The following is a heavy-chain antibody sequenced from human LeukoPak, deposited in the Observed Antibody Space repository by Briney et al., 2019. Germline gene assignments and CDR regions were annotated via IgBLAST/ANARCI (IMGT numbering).Heavy chain of an antibody. J-gene: IGHJ4*02. CDR2: IIPIFGTA. CDR3: ARDSVGATEPFDY. CDR1: GGTFSSYA. D-gene: IGHD1-26*01. Sequence: GSSVKVSCKASGGTFSSYAISWVRQAPGQGLEWVGRIIPIFGTANYAQKFQGRVTITTDESTSTAYMELSSLRTEDTAVYYCARDSVGATEPFDYWGQGTLVTVSS. V-gene: IGHV1-69*05.